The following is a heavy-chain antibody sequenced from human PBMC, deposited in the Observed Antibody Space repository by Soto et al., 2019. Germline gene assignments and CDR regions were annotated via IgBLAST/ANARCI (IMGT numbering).Heavy chain of an antibody. D-gene: IGHD1-1*01. CDR2: ISSSSSYT. J-gene: IGHJ6*02. Sequence: QVQLVESGGGLVKPGGSLRLSCSASGFTFSDYYMSWIRQAPGKGLEWVSYISSSSSYTNYADSVKGRFTISRDNAKNSLYLQMNSLRAEDTAVYYCARVGDTGTYYYGMDVWGQGTTVTVSS. CDR1: GFTFSDYY. V-gene: IGHV3-11*06. CDR3: ARVGDTGTYYYGMDV.